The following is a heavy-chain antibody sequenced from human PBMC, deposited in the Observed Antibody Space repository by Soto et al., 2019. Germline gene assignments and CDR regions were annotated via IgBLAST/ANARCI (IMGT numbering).Heavy chain of an antibody. CDR1: GFTFSSYA. V-gene: IGHV3-30-3*01. J-gene: IGHJ5*02. Sequence: QVQLVESGGGVVQPGRSLRLSCAASGFTFSSYAMHWVRQAPGKGLEWVAVISYDGSNKYYADSVKGRFTISRDNSKNTLYLQMNSLRAEDTAVYYCAREEIWHSSGWDECWSDPWGQGTLVTVSS. D-gene: IGHD6-19*01. CDR3: AREEIWHSSGWDECWSDP. CDR2: ISYDGSNK.